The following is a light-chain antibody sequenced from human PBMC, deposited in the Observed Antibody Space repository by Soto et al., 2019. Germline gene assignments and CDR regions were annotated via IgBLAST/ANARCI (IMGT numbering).Light chain of an antibody. J-gene: IGLJ1*01. V-gene: IGLV2-14*01. Sequence: QSVLTQPASVSGSPGQSITISCIGTSSDVGTRNFVSWYQQHPGKAPKLMIYQVTNRPSGVSNRFSGSKSGNTASLTISGLQAEDEADYYCSSYTDSTNYVFGTGTKV. CDR3: SSYTDSTNYV. CDR2: QVT. CDR1: SSDVGTRNF.